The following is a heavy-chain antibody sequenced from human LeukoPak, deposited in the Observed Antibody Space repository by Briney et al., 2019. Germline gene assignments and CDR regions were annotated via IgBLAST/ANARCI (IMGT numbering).Heavy chain of an antibody. J-gene: IGHJ4*02. CDR1: GFTFSSYA. CDR2: ISGSGGST. CDR3: PKDKVRKSIAAAGERLDY. D-gene: IGHD6-13*01. Sequence: GGSLRLSCAASGFTFSSYAMSWVRQAPGKGLEWVSAISGSGGSTYYADSVKGRFTISRDNSKNRLYLQMNSLRAEDTAVYYCPKDKVRKSIAAAGERLDYWGQGTLVTVSS. V-gene: IGHV3-23*01.